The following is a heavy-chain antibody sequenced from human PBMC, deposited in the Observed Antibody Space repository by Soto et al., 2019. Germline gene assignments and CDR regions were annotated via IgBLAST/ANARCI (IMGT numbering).Heavy chain of an antibody. D-gene: IGHD2-15*01. J-gene: IGHJ5*02. CDR3: AKQFFRTGYCSGGSCP. CDR2: ISGSGGST. CDR1: GFTFSSYA. Sequence: PGGSLRLSCAASGFTFSSYAMSWVRQAPGKGLEWVSAISGSGGSTYYADSVKGRFTISRDNSKNTLYLQMNSLRAEDTAVYYCAKQFFRTGYCSGGSCPWGQGTLVTVSS. V-gene: IGHV3-23*01.